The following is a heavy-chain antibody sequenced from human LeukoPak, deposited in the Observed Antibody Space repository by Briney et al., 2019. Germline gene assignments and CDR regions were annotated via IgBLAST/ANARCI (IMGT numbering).Heavy chain of an antibody. CDR2: IYTSGST. D-gene: IGHD6-19*01. CDR3: PRDLIRGGWKYLYFDY. V-gene: IGHV4-61*02. CDR1: GGSISSGSYY. Sequence: SETLSLTCTVSGGSISSGSYYWSWIRQPAGKGLEWIGRIYTSGSTNYNPSLKSLVTISVDTSKNQFSLKLSPVTAADTAVYYCPRDLIRGGWKYLYFDYWGQGTLVTVSS. J-gene: IGHJ4*02.